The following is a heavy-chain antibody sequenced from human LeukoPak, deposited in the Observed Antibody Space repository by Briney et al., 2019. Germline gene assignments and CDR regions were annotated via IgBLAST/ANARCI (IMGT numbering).Heavy chain of an antibody. D-gene: IGHD3-3*01. V-gene: IGHV4-59*01. J-gene: IGHJ5*01. CDR3: ARDRNLEWFDY. CDR1: GDSFRSYY. CDR2: IYYSGST. Sequence: SETLSLTCTVSGDSFRSYYWSWIRQPPGKGLEWIGYIYYSGSTNYNPSLKSRVTISVDTSKNQFSLKLNSVTAADTAVYYCARDRNLEWFDYWGQGTLVTVSS.